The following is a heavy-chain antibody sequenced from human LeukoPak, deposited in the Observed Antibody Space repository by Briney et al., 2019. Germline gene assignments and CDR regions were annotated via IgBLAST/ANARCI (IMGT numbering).Heavy chain of an antibody. J-gene: IGHJ4*02. Sequence: GGSLRLSCAASGFSFGGYWMTWVRQAPGKGLEWVSYISSSSTTIYYADSVKGRFSISRDNAKNSLYLQMNSLRDEDTAVYYCARDKGYGFDYWGQGTLVTVSS. CDR2: ISSSSTTI. CDR3: ARDKGYGFDY. CDR1: GFSFGGYW. V-gene: IGHV3-48*02. D-gene: IGHD5-12*01.